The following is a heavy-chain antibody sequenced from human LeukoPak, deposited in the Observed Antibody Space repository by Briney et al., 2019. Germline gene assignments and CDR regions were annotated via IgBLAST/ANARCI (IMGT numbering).Heavy chain of an antibody. CDR1: GGSISSGDYY. CDR2: IYYSGST. J-gene: IGHJ4*02. D-gene: IGHD2-2*01. V-gene: IGHV4-30-4*01. Sequence: SETLSLTCTVSGGSISSGDYYWSWIRQPPGKGLEWIGYIYYSGSTYYNPSLKSRVTISVDTSRNQFSLKLSSVTAADTAVYYCARGFRYCSSTSCYGGPYFDCWGQGTLVTVSS. CDR3: ARGFRYCSSTSCYGGPYFDC.